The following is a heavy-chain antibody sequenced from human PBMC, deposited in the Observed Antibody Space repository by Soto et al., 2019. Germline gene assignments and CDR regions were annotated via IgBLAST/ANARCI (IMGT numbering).Heavy chain of an antibody. Sequence: QVQLVESGGGVVQPGGSLRLSCAASGFTFSDYGMYWVRQPPGKGLEWVAMIWYDGSTKYYADSVMGRFTVSRDNSKNTLSLQMNSLTAEDTAVYYCARVGVADYRNYFDFWGQGTLVTVSS. V-gene: IGHV3-33*01. CDR2: IWYDGSTK. D-gene: IGHD4-17*01. J-gene: IGHJ4*02. CDR3: ARVGVADYRNYFDF. CDR1: GFTFSDYG.